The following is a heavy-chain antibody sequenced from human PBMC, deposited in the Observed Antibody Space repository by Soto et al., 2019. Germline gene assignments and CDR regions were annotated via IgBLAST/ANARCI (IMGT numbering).Heavy chain of an antibody. CDR1: GFTFSSYG. J-gene: IGHJ6*02. CDR3: AKILQLGDYAYYYYGMDV. V-gene: IGHV3-30*18. CDR2: ISYDGSNK. Sequence: QVQLVESGGGVVQPGRSLRLSCAASGFTFSSYGMHWVRQAPGKGLEWVAVISYDGSNKYYADSMKGRFTISRDNSKNTLYLQMNSLRAEDTAVYYCAKILQLGDYAYYYYGMDVWGQGTTVTVSS. D-gene: IGHD4-17*01.